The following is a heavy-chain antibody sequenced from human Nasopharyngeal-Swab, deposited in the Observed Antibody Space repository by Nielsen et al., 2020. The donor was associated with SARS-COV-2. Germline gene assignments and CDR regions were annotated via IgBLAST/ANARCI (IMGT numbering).Heavy chain of an antibody. D-gene: IGHD1-1*01. J-gene: IGHJ4*02. CDR3: ARETSDTGMYYFDS. Sequence: GESLKISCAASGFTFSSYAMSWVRQAPGKGLEWVSAISGSGGSTYYADSVKGRFTISRDNSKNTLYLQMNSLRAEDTAVYYCARETSDTGMYYFDSWGQGTLVAVSS. CDR1: GFTFSSYA. V-gene: IGHV3-23*01. CDR2: ISGSGGST.